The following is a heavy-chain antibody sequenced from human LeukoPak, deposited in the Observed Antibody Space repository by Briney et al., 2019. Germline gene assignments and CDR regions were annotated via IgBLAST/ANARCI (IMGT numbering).Heavy chain of an antibody. Sequence: GGSLRLSCAASGFTFSSYWMSWVRQAPGKGLEWVANIKQDGSEEYYVDSVKGRFTISRDNAKNSLYLQMNSLRAEDTAVYYCAREGETYYYDSSGYWVPYYFDYWGQGTLVTVSS. D-gene: IGHD3-22*01. V-gene: IGHV3-7*03. CDR2: IKQDGSEE. J-gene: IGHJ4*02. CDR3: AREGETYYYDSSGYWVPYYFDY. CDR1: GFTFSSYW.